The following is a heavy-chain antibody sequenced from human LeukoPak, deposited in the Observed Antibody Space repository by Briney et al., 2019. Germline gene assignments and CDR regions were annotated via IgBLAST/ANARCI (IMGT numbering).Heavy chain of an antibody. J-gene: IGHJ4*02. CDR2: IIPILGIA. V-gene: IGHV1-69*04. D-gene: IGHD1-1*01. CDR1: VGTFINYA. Sequence: SVTVSFKSSVGTFINYAISWVRQAPGQGLEWMGRIIPILGIANYAQKFQGRVTITADKYTSTAYMELSSLRSEDTAVYYCARVQRDSLYLLDYWGQGTLVTVSS. CDR3: ARVQRDSLYLLDY.